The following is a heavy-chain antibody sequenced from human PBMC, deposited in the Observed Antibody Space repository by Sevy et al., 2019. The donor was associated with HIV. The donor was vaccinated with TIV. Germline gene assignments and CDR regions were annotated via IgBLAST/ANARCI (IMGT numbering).Heavy chain of an antibody. CDR3: TRENGHSEYGAFDF. V-gene: IGHV1-18*01. D-gene: IGHD4-17*01. J-gene: IGHJ3*01. CDR2: IRAYSGNT. Sequence: ASVKVSCKTSGYMFTIYGITWLRQAPGQGLEWMGWIRAYSGNTNYAQKLQDRVTKTTDTSTSTAYMELRSLRSDDTAVYYCTRENGHSEYGAFDFWGQGTMVTVSS. CDR1: GYMFTIYG.